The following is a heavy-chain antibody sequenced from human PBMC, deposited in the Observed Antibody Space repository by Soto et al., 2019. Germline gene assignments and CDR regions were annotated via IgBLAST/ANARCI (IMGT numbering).Heavy chain of an antibody. CDR1: GGCFSSGNYY. J-gene: IGHJ4*02. CDR3: AREPTSSGSWVD. CDR2: IYYSGST. D-gene: IGHD3-22*01. V-gene: IGHV4-31*03. Sequence: TLALTSTVSGGCFSSGNYYWSWIRQHPGKGLEWVGYIYYSGSTYYNPSLKSRVTISLDTSKNQFSLNLSSVTAADTAVYYCAREPTSSGSWVDWGQGTL.